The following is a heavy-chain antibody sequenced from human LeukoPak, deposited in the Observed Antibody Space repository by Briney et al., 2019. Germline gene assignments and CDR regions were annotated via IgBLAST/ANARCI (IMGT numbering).Heavy chain of an antibody. CDR2: ISSSGSTI. Sequence: GGSLRLSCAASGFTFSDYYMSWIRQAPGKGLEWVSYISSSGSTIYYADSVKGRFTISRDNAKNSLYLQMNSLRAEDTAVYYCAKDSYYDFWSGHPSAFDIWGQGTMVTVSS. CDR1: GFTFSDYY. V-gene: IGHV3-11*01. J-gene: IGHJ3*02. D-gene: IGHD3-3*01. CDR3: AKDSYYDFWSGHPSAFDI.